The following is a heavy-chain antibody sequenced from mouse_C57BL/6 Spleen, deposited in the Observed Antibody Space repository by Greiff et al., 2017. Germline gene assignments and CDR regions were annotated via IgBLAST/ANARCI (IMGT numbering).Heavy chain of an antibody. CDR2: ISYSGST. Sequence: EVQLQESGPGMVKPSQSLSLTCTVSGYSITSGYDWHWIRHFPGNKLEWMGYISYSGSTNYNPSLKSRISITHDTSKNHFFLKLNSVTTEDTATYYCARARLYAMDYWGQGTSVTVSS. CDR3: ARARLYAMDY. J-gene: IGHJ4*01. D-gene: IGHD1-1*01. V-gene: IGHV3-1*01. CDR1: GYSITSGYD.